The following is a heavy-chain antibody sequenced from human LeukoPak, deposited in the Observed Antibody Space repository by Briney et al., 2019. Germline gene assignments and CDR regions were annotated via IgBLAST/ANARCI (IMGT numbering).Heavy chain of an antibody. J-gene: IGHJ4*02. CDR2: INHSGST. D-gene: IGHD5-24*01. Sequence: KSSETLSLTCAVYGGSFSGYYWSWIRQPPGKGLEWIGEINHSGSTNYNPSLKSRVTISVDTSKNQFSLKLSSVTAADTAVYYCARSQRRDGYLYYFDYWGQGTLVTVSS. V-gene: IGHV4-34*01. CDR1: GGSFSGYY. CDR3: ARSQRRDGYLYYFDY.